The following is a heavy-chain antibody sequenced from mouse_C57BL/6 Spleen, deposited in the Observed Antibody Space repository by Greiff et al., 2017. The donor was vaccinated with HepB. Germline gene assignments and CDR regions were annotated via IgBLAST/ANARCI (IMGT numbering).Heavy chain of an antibody. CDR1: GFTFSDYG. CDR2: ISSGSSTI. CDR3: ARRVTSYYYAMDY. Sequence: EVKLVESGGGLVKPGGSLKLSCAASGFTFSDYGMHWVRQAPEKGLEWVAYISSGSSTIYYADTEKGRFTISRDNAKNTLFLQMTSLRSEDTAMYYCARRVTSYYYAMDYWGQGTSVTVSS. D-gene: IGHD2-2*01. V-gene: IGHV5-17*01. J-gene: IGHJ4*01.